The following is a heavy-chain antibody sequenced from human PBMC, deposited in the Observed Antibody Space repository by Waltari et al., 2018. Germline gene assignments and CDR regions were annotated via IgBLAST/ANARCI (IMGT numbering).Heavy chain of an antibody. J-gene: IGHJ4*02. CDR2: RNPKSGNT. CDR1: GYTFTSYD. D-gene: IGHD5-12*01. V-gene: IGHV1-8*01. Sequence: QVQLVQSGAEVKKPGASVKVSCKASGYTFTSYDINWVRQATGQGLEWMGWRNPKSGNTGYAQKFQGRVTMTRNTSISTAYMELSSLRSEDTAVYYCARRGRRDGYNYQGYWGQGTLVTVSS. CDR3: ARRGRRDGYNYQGY.